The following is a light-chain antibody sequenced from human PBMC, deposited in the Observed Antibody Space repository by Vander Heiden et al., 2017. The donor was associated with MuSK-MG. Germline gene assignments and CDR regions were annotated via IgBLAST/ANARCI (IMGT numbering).Light chain of an antibody. J-gene: IGKJ1*01. CDR3: QQDVRSPWT. Sequence: EIVLTQSPGTLSLSPGERATLSCRASQTINSNYLAWYQQKPGQALRLLMYCASSRVTGIPDRFSGSGSGTDFTLTISGVEPEDSALYYCQQDVRSPWTFGQGTKVEIK. CDR2: CAS. V-gene: IGKV3-20*01. CDR1: QTINSNY.